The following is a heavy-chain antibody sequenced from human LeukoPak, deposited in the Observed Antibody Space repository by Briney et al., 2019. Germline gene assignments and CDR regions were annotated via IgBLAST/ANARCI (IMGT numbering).Heavy chain of an antibody. Sequence: ASVKVSCKASGGTFSSYAISWVRQAPGQGLEWMGGIIPIFGTANYAQKFQGRVTMTEDTSTDTTYMELSSLRSEDTAVYYCAALREENGMDVWGQGTTVTVSS. CDR2: IIPIFGTA. V-gene: IGHV1-69*06. CDR1: GGTFSSYA. CDR3: AALREENGMDV. D-gene: IGHD2-8*01. J-gene: IGHJ6*02.